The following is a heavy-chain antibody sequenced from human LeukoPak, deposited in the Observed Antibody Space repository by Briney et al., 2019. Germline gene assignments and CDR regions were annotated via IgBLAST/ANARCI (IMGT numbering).Heavy chain of an antibody. V-gene: IGHV3-23*01. J-gene: IGHJ4*02. CDR3: ARGGPHGSYYVRLFDY. Sequence: GGSLRLSCATSGFTFSSYAMSWVRQAPGKGLEWVSAISGSGGSTYYADSVKGRFTISRDNSKNTLYLQMNSLRAEDTAVYYCARGGPHGSYYVRLFDYWGQGTLVTVSS. D-gene: IGHD1-26*01. CDR2: ISGSGGST. CDR1: GFTFSSYA.